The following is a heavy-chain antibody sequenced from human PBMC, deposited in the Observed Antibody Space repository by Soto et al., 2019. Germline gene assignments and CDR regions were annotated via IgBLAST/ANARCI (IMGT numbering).Heavy chain of an antibody. V-gene: IGHV4-59*01. CDR3: ARDQIARPQFDY. CDR1: GASISSYY. CDR2: IYYIGSA. D-gene: IGHD2-21*01. Sequence: SETLSLTCAVSGASISSYYWSWIRQPPGKGLEWIGYIYYIGSANYNPFLKSRVSISIDTPKNQFSLKLSSVTAADTAVYYCARDQIARPQFDYWGQGTLVTVSS. J-gene: IGHJ4*02.